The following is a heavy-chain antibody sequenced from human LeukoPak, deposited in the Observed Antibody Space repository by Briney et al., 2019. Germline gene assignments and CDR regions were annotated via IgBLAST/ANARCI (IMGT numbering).Heavy chain of an antibody. J-gene: IGHJ4*02. V-gene: IGHV4-39*01. CDR1: GDSISSSSYY. Sequence: SETLSLTCTVSGDSISSSSYYWGWIRQPPGKGLEWIGSIYYSGSTYYNPSLKSRVTISIDTSKNQFSLKLSSVTAADTAVYYCARRQQQLGIDYWGQGTLVTVSS. CDR2: IYYSGST. CDR3: ARRQQQLGIDY. D-gene: IGHD6-13*01.